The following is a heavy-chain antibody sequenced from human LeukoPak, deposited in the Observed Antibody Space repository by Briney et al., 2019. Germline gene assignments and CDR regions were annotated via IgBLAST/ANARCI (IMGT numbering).Heavy chain of an antibody. Sequence: ASVKVSCKDSGYTFTSYDITWVRQATGQGLEWMGWMNPNRGNTGYAQRFQGRVTMTRDTSISTAYMELSSLRSEDTAVYYCARGYSNYDAIRTKSFYYMDVWGEGTTVTVSS. V-gene: IGHV1-8*01. CDR2: MNPNRGNT. CDR3: ARGYSNYDAIRTKSFYYMDV. J-gene: IGHJ6*03. CDR1: GYTFTSYD. D-gene: IGHD4-11*01.